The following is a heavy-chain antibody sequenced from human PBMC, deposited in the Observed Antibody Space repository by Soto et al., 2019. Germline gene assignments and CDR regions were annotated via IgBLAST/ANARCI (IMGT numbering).Heavy chain of an antibody. Sequence: SETLSLTCIVSCESISSSSYYWGWIRQPPGKGLEWIGSIYYSWRTYYNPSFKSRVTISIDTSKNQFSLKLSSVTATDTAVYYCARQRTTVVTQAYFDHWGQGALVTVSS. J-gene: IGHJ4*02. V-gene: IGHV4-39*01. CDR1: CESISSSSYY. CDR2: IYYSWRT. D-gene: IGHD2-21*02. CDR3: ARQRTTVVTQAYFDH.